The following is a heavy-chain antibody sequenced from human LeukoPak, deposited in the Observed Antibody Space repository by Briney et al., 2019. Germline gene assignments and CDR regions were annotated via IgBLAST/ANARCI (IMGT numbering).Heavy chain of an antibody. CDR2: INPNSGGT. D-gene: IGHD3-16*01. Sequence: ASVKVSCKASGYTFTGYYMHWVRQAPGQGLEWMGWINPNSGGTNYAQKFQGRVTMTRDTSISTAYMELSRLRSDDTAVYYCARKLEVGYVFPLLYYGMDVWGQGTTVTVSS. CDR3: ARKLEVGYVFPLLYYGMDV. V-gene: IGHV1-2*02. CDR1: GYTFTGYY. J-gene: IGHJ6*02.